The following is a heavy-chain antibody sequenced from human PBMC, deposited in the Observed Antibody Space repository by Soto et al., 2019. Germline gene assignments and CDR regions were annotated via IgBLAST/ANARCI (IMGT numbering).Heavy chain of an antibody. CDR3: AKGLVEMATMARWGDYYGMDV. CDR1: GFTFSSYA. Sequence: GGSLRLSCAASGFTFSSYAMSWVRQAPGKGLEWVSAISGSGGSTYYADSVKGRFTISRDNSKNTLYLQMNGLRAEDTAVYYCAKGLVEMATMARWGDYYGMDVWGQGTTVTVSS. V-gene: IGHV3-23*01. D-gene: IGHD5-12*01. J-gene: IGHJ6*02. CDR2: ISGSGGST.